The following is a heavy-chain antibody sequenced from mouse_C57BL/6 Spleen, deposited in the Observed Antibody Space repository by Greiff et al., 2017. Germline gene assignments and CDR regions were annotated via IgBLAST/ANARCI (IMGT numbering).Heavy chain of an antibody. CDR1: GFTFSSSA. J-gene: IGHJ4*01. CDR2: ISDGGSYT. Sequence: EVMLVESGGGLVKPGGSLKLSCAASGFTFSSSAMSWVRQTPEKRLEWVATISDGGSYTYYPDNVKGRFTISRDNAKNNLYLQMSHLKSEDTAMYYCARDKEAYYAMDYWGQGTSVTVSS. CDR3: ARDKEAYYAMDY. V-gene: IGHV5-4*01.